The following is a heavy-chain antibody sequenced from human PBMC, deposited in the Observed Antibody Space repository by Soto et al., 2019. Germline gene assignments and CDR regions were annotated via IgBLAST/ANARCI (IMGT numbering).Heavy chain of an antibody. V-gene: IGHV4-59*08. J-gene: IGHJ6*03. Sequence: SETLSLTCTVSGGSISSYYWSWIRQPPGKGLEWIGYIYYSGSTNYNPSLKSRVTISVDTSKNQFSLKLSSVTAADTAVYYCARRIRVRGVDQEAYYYYYYMDVWGKGTTVTVSS. CDR1: GGSISSYY. CDR2: IYYSGST. D-gene: IGHD3-10*01. CDR3: ARRIRVRGVDQEAYYYYYYMDV.